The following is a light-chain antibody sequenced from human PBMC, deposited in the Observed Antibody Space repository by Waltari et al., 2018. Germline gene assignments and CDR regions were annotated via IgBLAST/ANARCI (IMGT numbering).Light chain of an antibody. CDR2: DAS. J-gene: IGKJ1*01. V-gene: IGKV3-20*01. Sequence: EIMLTQSPDTLSLSPGERATLSCRASQSISRFLAWYQQKPGQAPRLLIYDASTRATGIPDRFSGSGSGTDFSLTINRLEPEDIAVYYCQKYGSLPATFGQGTKVEIK. CDR1: QSISRF. CDR3: QKYGSLPAT.